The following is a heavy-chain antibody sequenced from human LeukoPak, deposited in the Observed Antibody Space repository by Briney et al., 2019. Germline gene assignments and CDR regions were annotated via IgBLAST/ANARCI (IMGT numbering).Heavy chain of an antibody. CDR3: ARDSIAVAGNDY. CDR1: GFTFSTYG. V-gene: IGHV3-33*01. D-gene: IGHD6-19*01. J-gene: IGHJ4*02. CDR2: IWYDGSNK. Sequence: GGSLRLSCAASGFTFSTYGMHWVRQAPGKGLEWVAVIWYDGSNKYHADSVKGRFAISRDNSKNTLYLQMNSLRAEDTALYYCARDSIAVAGNDYWGQGTLVTVSS.